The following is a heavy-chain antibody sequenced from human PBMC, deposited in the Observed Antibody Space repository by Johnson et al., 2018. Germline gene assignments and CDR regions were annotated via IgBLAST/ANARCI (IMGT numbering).Heavy chain of an antibody. CDR1: GFSFTDTW. V-gene: IGHV3-15*07. CDR3: APYAFDI. Sequence: VQLVESGGGLVKPGGSLRLSCTTSGFSFTDTWMTWVRQAPGKGLEWVGRIKSKTDGGTTDYAAPVKGRFTISRDDSKNTLYLQMNSLKTEDTAVYYCAPYAFDIWGQGTMVTVSS. CDR2: IKSKTDGGTT. J-gene: IGHJ3*02.